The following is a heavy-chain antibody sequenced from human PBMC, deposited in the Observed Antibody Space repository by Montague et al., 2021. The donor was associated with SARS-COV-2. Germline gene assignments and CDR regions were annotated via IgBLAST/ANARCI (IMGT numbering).Heavy chain of an antibody. CDR2: VRDTGTT. J-gene: IGHJ1*01. Sequence: SETLSLTCSVSGASIRGNPWSWLRKPPGKGLEWIGDVRDTGTTNYNPSVRSRANIFVDTSKAQFSLTLTSVNAADTAVYYCARFVKTGTTSAFDRWGQGTLVIVS. D-gene: IGHD3-3*02. V-gene: IGHV4-59*01. CDR1: GASIRGNP. CDR3: ARFVKTGTTSAFDR.